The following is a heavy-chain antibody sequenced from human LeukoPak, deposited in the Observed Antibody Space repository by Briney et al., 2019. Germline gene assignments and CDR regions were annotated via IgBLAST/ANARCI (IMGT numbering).Heavy chain of an antibody. J-gene: IGHJ4*02. CDR1: GASITTSY. CDR3: ARGPVTTGYFAY. CDR2: IYYSGGT. Sequence: SETLSLTCTVSGASITTSYWSWIRQPPGKGLEWIGYIYYSGGTNYNPSLKSRVTISVDTSKNQFSLKLSSVTAADTAVYFCARGPVTTGYFAYWGQRTLVTVSS. V-gene: IGHV4-59*01. D-gene: IGHD4-17*01.